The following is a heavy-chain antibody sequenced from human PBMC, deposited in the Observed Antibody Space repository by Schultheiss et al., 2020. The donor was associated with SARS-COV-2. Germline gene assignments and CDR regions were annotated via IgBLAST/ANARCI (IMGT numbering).Heavy chain of an antibody. D-gene: IGHD3-9*01. V-gene: IGHV3-30*04. CDR3: ACVDILTGYYFDY. Sequence: GGSLRLSCAASGFTFSSYAMSWVRQAPGKGLEWVAVISYDGSNKYYADSVKGRFTISRDNSKNTLYLQMNSLRAEDTAVYYCACVDILTGYYFDYWGQGTLVTVSS. J-gene: IGHJ4*02. CDR1: GFTFSSYA. CDR2: ISYDGSNK.